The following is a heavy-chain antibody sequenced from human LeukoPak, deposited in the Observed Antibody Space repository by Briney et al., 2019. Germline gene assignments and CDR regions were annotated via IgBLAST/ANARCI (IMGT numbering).Heavy chain of an antibody. V-gene: IGHV4-59*08. CDR1: GGSISSYY. CDR2: IYYSGTT. D-gene: IGHD1-26*01. J-gene: IGHJ4*02. Sequence: KPPETLSLTCTVSGGSISSYYWSWIRQPPGKGLEWIGYIYYSGTTNYNPSLKSRVTISVDTSKNQFSLRLTSVTAADTAVYYCARHRVGITRDFDYWGQGTLVTVSS. CDR3: ARHRVGITRDFDY.